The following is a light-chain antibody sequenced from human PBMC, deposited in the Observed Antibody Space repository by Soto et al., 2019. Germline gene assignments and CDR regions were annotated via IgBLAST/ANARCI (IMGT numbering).Light chain of an antibody. CDR1: SSNIGAGYD. J-gene: IGLJ3*02. V-gene: IGLV1-40*01. CDR2: GNS. CDR3: QSYDSSLSGWV. Sequence: QSVLTQPPSVSGAPGQRVTISCTESSSNIGAGYDVHWYQQLPGTAPKLLIYGNSNRPSGVPDRFSGSKSGTSASLAITWLKAEDEADYYCQSYDSSLSGWVFGGGTKLTVL.